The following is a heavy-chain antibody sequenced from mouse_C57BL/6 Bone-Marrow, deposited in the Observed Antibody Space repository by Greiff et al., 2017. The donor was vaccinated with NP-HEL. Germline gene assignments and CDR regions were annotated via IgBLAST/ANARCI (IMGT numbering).Heavy chain of an antibody. J-gene: IGHJ2*01. CDR1: GFTFSSYA. V-gene: IGHV5-9-1*02. CDR2: ISSGGDYI. Sequence: EVKLMESGEGLVKPGGSLKLSCAASGFTFSSYAMSWVRQTPEKRLEWVAYISSGGDYIYYADTVKGRFTISRDNARNTLYLQMSSLKSEDTAMYYCTREERSKYYFDYWGQGTTLTVSS. CDR3: TREERSKYYFDY.